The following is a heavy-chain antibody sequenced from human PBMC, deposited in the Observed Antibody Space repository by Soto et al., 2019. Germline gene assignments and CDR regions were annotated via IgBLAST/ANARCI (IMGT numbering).Heavy chain of an antibody. CDR2: MNPNRGNT. V-gene: IGHV1-8*01. D-gene: IGHD2-15*01. Sequence: QVQLVQSGAEVKKPGASVKVSCKASGYTFTSYDINWVRQATGQGLEWMGWMNPNRGNTGYAQKFQGRVTMTRNTSISTADLELSCLGSEDTAVYYCARGHCGGGSCYWTPSYYYYGMDVWGQGTTVTVSS. CDR3: ARGHCGGGSCYWTPSYYYYGMDV. J-gene: IGHJ6*02. CDR1: GYTFTSYD.